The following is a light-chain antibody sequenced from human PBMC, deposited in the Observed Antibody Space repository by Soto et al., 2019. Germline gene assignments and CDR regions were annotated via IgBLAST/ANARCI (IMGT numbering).Light chain of an antibody. V-gene: IGKV2-28*01. J-gene: IGKJ1*01. CDR3: MQPLQTPWT. CDR2: LGS. CDR1: QSLLHSSGYNY. Sequence: IVMTQSPLPLRVTPGEPASISCRSSQSLLHSSGYNYLHWYLQKPGQSPQLLISLGSDRSSGVPDRFSGSGSGTDFTLNISRVEAEDVGVYYCMQPLQTPWTFGQGTKVDIK.